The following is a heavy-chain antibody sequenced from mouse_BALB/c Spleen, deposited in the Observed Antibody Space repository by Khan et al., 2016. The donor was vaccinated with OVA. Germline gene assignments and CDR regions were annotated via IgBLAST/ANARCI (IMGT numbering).Heavy chain of an antibody. CDR3: ARWGGHGRFAY. J-gene: IGHJ3*01. Sequence: QIQLVQSGAELVRPGVSVKISCKGSGYTFTDFAMHWVKQSHAKSLEWIGVISTYYGDTNYNQNFKGKATMTVDKSSSTAYMELARLTSEDSAIYYVARWGGHGRFAYWGQGTLVTVSA. CDR2: ISTYYGDT. D-gene: IGHD1-1*02. CDR1: GYTFTDFA. V-gene: IGHV1S137*01.